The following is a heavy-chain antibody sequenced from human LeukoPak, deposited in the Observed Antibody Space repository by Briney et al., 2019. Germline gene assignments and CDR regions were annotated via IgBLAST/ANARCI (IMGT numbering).Heavy chain of an antibody. D-gene: IGHD6-19*01. J-gene: IGHJ4*02. Sequence: GGSLRLSCAASGFTVSNNYMSWVRQAPGKGLEWVSVIYSGGSTYSADSVKCRFTISRDNSKNTLYLQMNSLRAEDTAVYYCARDFLGSSGWYRYFDYWGQGTLVTVSS. CDR2: IYSGGST. CDR1: GFTVSNNY. V-gene: IGHV3-53*01. CDR3: ARDFLGSSGWYRYFDY.